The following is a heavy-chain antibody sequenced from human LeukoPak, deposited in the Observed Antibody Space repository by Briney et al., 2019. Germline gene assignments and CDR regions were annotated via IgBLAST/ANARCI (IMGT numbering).Heavy chain of an antibody. CDR3: ATPLDYYDSSGYHQGGG. V-gene: IGHV3-21*04. J-gene: IGHJ4*02. Sequence: GGSLRLSCAASGFTFSSYSMNWVRQAPGKGLEWVSSISSSSSYIYYADSVKGRFTISRDNAKNSLYLQMNSLRAEDTAVYYCATPLDYYDSSGYHQGGGWGQGTLVTVSS. CDR1: GFTFSSYS. D-gene: IGHD3-22*01. CDR2: ISSSSSYI.